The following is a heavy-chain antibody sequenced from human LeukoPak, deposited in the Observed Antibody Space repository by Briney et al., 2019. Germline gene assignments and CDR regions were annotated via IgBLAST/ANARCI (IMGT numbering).Heavy chain of an antibody. CDR2: IYPGDSDT. Sequence: GESLKISCKGFGYSFTSYWLGWVRQMPGKGLEGMGIIYPGDSDTRYSPSFQGQVTISADKSISTAYLQWSSLKASDTAMYYCARTRVPYYFDYWGQGTLVTVSS. D-gene: IGHD4/OR15-4a*01. CDR1: GYSFTSYW. V-gene: IGHV5-51*01. CDR3: ARTRVPYYFDY. J-gene: IGHJ4*02.